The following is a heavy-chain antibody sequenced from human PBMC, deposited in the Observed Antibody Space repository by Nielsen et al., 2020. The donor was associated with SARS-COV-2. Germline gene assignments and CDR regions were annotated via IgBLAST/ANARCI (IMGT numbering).Heavy chain of an antibody. V-gene: IGHV3-66*01. Sequence: GESLKISCAASGFTVSSNYMSWVRQAPGKGLEWVSVIYSGGSTYYADSVKGRFTISRDNSKNTLYLQMNSLRAEDTAVYYCARSSPVAGTYYYYGMDVWGQGTTVTVSS. J-gene: IGHJ6*02. CDR1: GFTVSSNY. CDR2: IYSGGST. CDR3: ARSSPVAGTYYYYGMDV. D-gene: IGHD1/OR15-1a*01.